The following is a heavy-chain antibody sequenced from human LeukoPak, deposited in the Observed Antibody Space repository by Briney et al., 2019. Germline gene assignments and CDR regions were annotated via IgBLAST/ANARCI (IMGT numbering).Heavy chain of an antibody. CDR1: GGSISSGGYS. J-gene: IGHJ4*02. CDR2: IYHSGST. V-gene: IGHV4-30-2*01. CDR3: ARGTLPKLYYFDY. Sequence: SETLSLTCAVSGGSISSGGYSWSWIRQPPGKGLEWIGYIYHSGSTYYNPSLKSRVTISVDTSKNQFSLKLSSVTAADTAVYYCARGTLPKLYYFDYWGQGTLVTVSS. D-gene: IGHD3-10*01.